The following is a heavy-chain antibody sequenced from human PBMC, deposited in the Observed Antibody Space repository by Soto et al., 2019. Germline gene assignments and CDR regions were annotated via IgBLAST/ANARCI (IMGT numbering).Heavy chain of an antibody. CDR2: IYYSGST. CDR1: GGSVSSYY. D-gene: IGHD6-13*01. V-gene: IGHV4-59*08. J-gene: IGHJ4*02. Sequence: SETLSLTCTVSGGSVSSYYWSWIRQPPGKGLEWIGYIYYSGSTNYNPSLKSRVTISVDTSKNQFSLKLSSVTAADTAVYYCARHGPIAAAGTVFDYWGQGTLVTVSS. CDR3: ARHGPIAAAGTVFDY.